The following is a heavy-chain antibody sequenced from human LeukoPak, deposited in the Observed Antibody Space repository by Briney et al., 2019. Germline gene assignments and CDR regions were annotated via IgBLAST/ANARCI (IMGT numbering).Heavy chain of an antibody. Sequence: GGSLRLSCAASGFTFSSYWMSWVRQAPGKGLEWVSSISSSSSYIYYADSVKGRFTISRDNAKNSLCLQMNSLRAEDTAVYYCARDPAVVVVAGWAFDIWGQGTMVTVSS. CDR1: GFTFSSYW. CDR3: ARDPAVVVVAGWAFDI. J-gene: IGHJ3*02. V-gene: IGHV3-21*01. D-gene: IGHD2-15*01. CDR2: ISSSSSYI.